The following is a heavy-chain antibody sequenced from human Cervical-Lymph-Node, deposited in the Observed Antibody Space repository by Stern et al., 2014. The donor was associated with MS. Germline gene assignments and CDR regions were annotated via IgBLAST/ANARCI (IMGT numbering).Heavy chain of an antibody. D-gene: IGHD6-13*01. Sequence: VHLVESGGGVVQHGRSLRLSCAASGFSFSRYAMHWVRQAPGKGLEWVALIWNDGSNPYYADSVTGRFTIARDNFKNTLYLQMNSLRAEDTAVYYCASAYSSSHYYFDYWGQGTLVTVSS. CDR2: IWNDGSNP. V-gene: IGHV3-33*01. CDR3: ASAYSSSHYYFDY. CDR1: GFSFSRYA. J-gene: IGHJ4*02.